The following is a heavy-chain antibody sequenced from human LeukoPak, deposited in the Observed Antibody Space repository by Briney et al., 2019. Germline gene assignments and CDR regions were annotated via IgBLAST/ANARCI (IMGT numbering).Heavy chain of an antibody. V-gene: IGHV3-33*01. CDR3: ARDGSRRELPLCYFDY. J-gene: IGHJ4*02. D-gene: IGHD1-26*01. CDR1: GITFSSYG. Sequence: GGSLRLSCAASGITFSSYGMHWVRQAPGKGLEWVAVIWYDGSNKYYADSVKGRFTISRDNSKNTLYLQMNSLRAEDTAVYYCARDGSRRELPLCYFDYWGQGTLVTVSS. CDR2: IWYDGSNK.